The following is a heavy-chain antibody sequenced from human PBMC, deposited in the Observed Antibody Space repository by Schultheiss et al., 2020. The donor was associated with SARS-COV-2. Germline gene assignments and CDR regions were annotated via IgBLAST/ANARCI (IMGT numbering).Heavy chain of an antibody. D-gene: IGHD6-19*01. CDR2: IGTAGDT. CDR3: AKAEDSSGWYFKLGWYFDL. CDR1: GFTFSSYD. J-gene: IGHJ2*01. Sequence: GGSLRLSCAASGFTFSSYDMHWVRQATGKGLEWVSAIGTAGDTYYQGSVKGRFTISRDNAKNSLYLQMNSLRAEDTAVYYCAKAEDSSGWYFKLGWYFDLWGRGTLVTVSS. V-gene: IGHV3-13*04.